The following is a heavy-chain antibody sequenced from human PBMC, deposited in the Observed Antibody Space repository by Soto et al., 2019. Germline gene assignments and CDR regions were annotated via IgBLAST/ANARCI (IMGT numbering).Heavy chain of an antibody. Sequence: GGSLRLSCAASGFTFSSYWMHWVRQAPGKGLVWVSRINTDGSRTNHADSVKGRFTISRDNAKNTLYLQMNSLRAEDTAVYYCAGYCSGGSCYGQFDYWGQGTLVTVSS. V-gene: IGHV3-74*01. D-gene: IGHD2-15*01. CDR3: AGYCSGGSCYGQFDY. CDR2: INTDGSRT. CDR1: GFTFSSYW. J-gene: IGHJ4*02.